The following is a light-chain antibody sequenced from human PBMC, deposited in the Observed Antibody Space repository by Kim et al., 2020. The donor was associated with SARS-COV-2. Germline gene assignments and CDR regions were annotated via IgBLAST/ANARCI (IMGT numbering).Light chain of an antibody. CDR2: AAS. CDR3: QQSYSLWT. V-gene: IGKV1-39*01. Sequence: LSASVGDRVIITCRASQSISRYLNWYQQKPGKAPNLLIYAASTLQSGVPSRFSGSGSGTDFTLTISSLQPEDFATYYCQQSYSLWTFGQGTKLEI. CDR1: QSISRY. J-gene: IGKJ1*01.